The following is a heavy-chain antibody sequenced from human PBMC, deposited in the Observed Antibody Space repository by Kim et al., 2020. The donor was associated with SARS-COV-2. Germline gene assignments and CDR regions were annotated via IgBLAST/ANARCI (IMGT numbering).Heavy chain of an antibody. CDR3: ARDRGGYVTSSAFDI. J-gene: IGHJ3*02. D-gene: IGHD3-10*02. Sequence: DSVKGRFTISRDNSKNTLYLQMNSLRAEDTAVYYCARDRGGYVTSSAFDIWGQGTMVTVSS. V-gene: IGHV3-66*01.